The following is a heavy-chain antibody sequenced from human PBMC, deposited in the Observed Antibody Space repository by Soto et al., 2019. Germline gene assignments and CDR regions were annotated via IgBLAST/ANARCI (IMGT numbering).Heavy chain of an antibody. D-gene: IGHD6-19*01. Sequence: PGGSLRLSCTVSGFAFNNYGINWVRQAPGKGLEWVSSISKSDYTYYSDSMKGRFTISRDNSKNMVYLQMNSLRAEDTAVYYCAKTGSGWYFDYWGQGTLVTVSS. J-gene: IGHJ4*02. CDR1: GFAFNNYG. V-gene: IGHV3-23*01. CDR2: ISKSDYT. CDR3: AKTGSGWYFDY.